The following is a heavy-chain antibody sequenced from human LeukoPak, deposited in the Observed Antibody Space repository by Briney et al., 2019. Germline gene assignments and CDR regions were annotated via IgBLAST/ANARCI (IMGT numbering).Heavy chain of an antibody. CDR1: GSTFSTYW. J-gene: IGHJ1*01. CDR3: ARAPSEIGGYYPEYFRH. D-gene: IGHD3-22*01. V-gene: IGHV3-74*01. Sequence: PGGSLRLSCAASGSTFSTYWMHWVRQAPGKGLVWVSRIKSDGSTNYADSVKGRFTISRDDAKNTVSLQMNSLRPEDTGVYYCARAPSEIGGYYPEYFRHWGQGTLVTVSP. CDR2: IKSDGST.